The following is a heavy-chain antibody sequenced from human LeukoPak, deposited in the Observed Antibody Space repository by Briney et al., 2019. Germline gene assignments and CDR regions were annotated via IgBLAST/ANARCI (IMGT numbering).Heavy chain of an antibody. CDR1: GFPFSGYW. V-gene: IGHV3-7*04. Sequence: GGSLRLSCAASGFPFSGYWMTWVRQAPGRGLEWVATIKEDGSEAYFGDSVKGRFAISRDNAKNSLYLQMNSLRGEDTAVHYCARGGANRFDYWGQGTLVTVSS. D-gene: IGHD3-16*01. CDR2: IKEDGSEA. CDR3: ARGGANRFDY. J-gene: IGHJ4*02.